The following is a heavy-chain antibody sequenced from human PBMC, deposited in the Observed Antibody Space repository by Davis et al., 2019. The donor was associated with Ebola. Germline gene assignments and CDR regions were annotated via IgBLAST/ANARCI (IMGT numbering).Heavy chain of an antibody. Sequence: SVKVSCKASGGTFNSNNIAWVRQAPEQGLEWMGRIIPILGIANYAQKFQGRVAITADESTSTAYMELTSLRSDDTAVYYCARTYSGSRIIMDVWGKGTTVTVSS. CDR3: ARTYSGSRIIMDV. J-gene: IGHJ6*04. D-gene: IGHD6-13*01. CDR1: GGTFNSNN. CDR2: IIPILGIA. V-gene: IGHV1-69*02.